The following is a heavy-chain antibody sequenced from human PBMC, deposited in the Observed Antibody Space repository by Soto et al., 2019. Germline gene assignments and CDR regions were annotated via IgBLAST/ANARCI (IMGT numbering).Heavy chain of an antibody. CDR1: GGSISSSSYY. V-gene: IGHV4-39*01. CDR2: IYYSGST. D-gene: IGHD3-16*02. CDR3: ATASYYDYVWGSYRPRGIFDY. J-gene: IGHJ4*02. Sequence: SETLSLTCTVSGGSISSSSYYWGWLRQPPGKGLEWIGSIYYSGSTYYNPSLKSRVTISVDTSKNQFSLKLSSVTAADTAVYYCATASYYDYVWGSYRPRGIFDYWGQGTLVTVS.